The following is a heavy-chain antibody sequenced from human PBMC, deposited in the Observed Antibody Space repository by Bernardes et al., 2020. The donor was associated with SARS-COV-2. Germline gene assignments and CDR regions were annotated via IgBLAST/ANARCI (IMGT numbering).Heavy chain of an antibody. CDR2: INTNTGTP. D-gene: IGHD6-19*01. J-gene: IGHJ4*02. Sequence: AAWKVYCKASGYTFSSYAMNWVRQAPGQGLEWMGWINTNTGTPTYAQGFTGRFVFSLDTSVSTAYLQISSLKAEDTAVYYCATTVAVHYWGQGTLVTGSS. V-gene: IGHV7-4-1*02. CDR1: GYTFSSYA. CDR3: ATTVAVHY.